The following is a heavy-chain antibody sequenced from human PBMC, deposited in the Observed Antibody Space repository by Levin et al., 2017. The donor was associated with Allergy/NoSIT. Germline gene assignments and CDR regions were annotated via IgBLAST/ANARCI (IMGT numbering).Heavy chain of an antibody. D-gene: IGHD5-18*01. CDR1: GFTFSDFY. J-gene: IGHJ5*02. V-gene: IGHV3-11*05. CDR2: ISSSSSYA. CDR3: ATGSRELWFTNNYFDP. Sequence: GESLKISCAASGFTFSDFYMSWIRQAPGKGLEWVSYISSSSSYANYADSVKGRFTISRDNAEKSLYLQMNSLRVEDTAVYYCATGSRELWFTNNYFDPWGQGTLVTVSS.